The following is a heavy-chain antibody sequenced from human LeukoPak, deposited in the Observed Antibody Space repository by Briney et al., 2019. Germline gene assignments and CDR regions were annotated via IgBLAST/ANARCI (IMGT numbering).Heavy chain of an antibody. Sequence: SETLSLTCTVSGGSISSYYWSWIRQPPGKGLEWIGYIYYSGSTNYNPSLKSRVTISVDTSKNQFSLKLSSVTAVDTAVYYCARALPDYYYDSSGYAFDIWGQGTMVTVSS. CDR1: GGSISSYY. D-gene: IGHD3-22*01. V-gene: IGHV4-59*01. CDR3: ARALPDYYYDSSGYAFDI. CDR2: IYYSGST. J-gene: IGHJ3*02.